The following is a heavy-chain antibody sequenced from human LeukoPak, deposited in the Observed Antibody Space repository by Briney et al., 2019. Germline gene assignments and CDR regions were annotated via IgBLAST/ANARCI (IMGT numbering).Heavy chain of an antibody. Sequence: GGSLRLSCAASGFTFSSYSMNWVRQAPGKGLEWVSYISSSSSTIYYADSVKGRFTISRDNAKNSLYLQMNSLRAEDTAVYYCARDVVVVAATPSWFDPWGQGTLVTVSS. CDR3: ARDVVVVAATPSWFDP. V-gene: IGHV3-48*01. CDR2: ISSSSSTI. D-gene: IGHD2-15*01. CDR1: GFTFSSYS. J-gene: IGHJ5*02.